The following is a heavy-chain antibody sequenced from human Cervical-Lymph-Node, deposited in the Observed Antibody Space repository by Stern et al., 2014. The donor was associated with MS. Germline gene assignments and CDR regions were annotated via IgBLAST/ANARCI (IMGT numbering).Heavy chain of an antibody. D-gene: IGHD2-2*01. CDR2: IGTYKGNT. V-gene: IGHV1-18*01. CDR3: ARGLLCSENAFDI. J-gene: IGHJ3*02. CDR1: GYTFSSYG. Sequence: QVQLGPSGAEVKKPGASVKVSCKASGYTFSSYGISWVRQAPGQGLEWMGCIGTYKGNTDDAQKLQGTVTMTTDTSTSKAYMELRNLTSDDTAVYYCARGLLCSENAFDIWGQGTMVTVSS.